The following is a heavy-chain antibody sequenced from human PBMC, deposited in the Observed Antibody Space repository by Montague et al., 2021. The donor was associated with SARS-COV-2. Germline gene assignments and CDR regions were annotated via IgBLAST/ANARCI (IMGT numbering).Heavy chain of an antibody. CDR2: IRSNPYGGTT. Sequence: SLRLSCATSGLTFADHALGWVRQAPGKGLEWVGLIRSNPYGGTTDFAASVKGRFTISRDDSKSIAYLQMNSLKTEDTAVYCCTIGCISTSCYSYRMNDAFDIWGQGTMVTVSS. D-gene: IGHD2-2*01. CDR3: TIGCISTSCYSYRMNDAFDI. CDR1: GLTFADHA. J-gene: IGHJ3*02. V-gene: IGHV3-49*04.